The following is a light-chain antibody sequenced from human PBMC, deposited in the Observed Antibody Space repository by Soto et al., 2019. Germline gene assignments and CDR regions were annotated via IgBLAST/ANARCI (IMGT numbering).Light chain of an antibody. Sequence: EIFLTQSPATLSLSPGERATLSCRASQSVSSYLAWYQQKPGRAPRLLIYDVSNRATGIPARFSGSGSGTDFTLTISSLEPEDVAVYYCQQRSTWPPRYTFGQGTKLEIK. CDR2: DVS. J-gene: IGKJ2*01. CDR3: QQRSTWPPRYT. CDR1: QSVSSY. V-gene: IGKV3-11*01.